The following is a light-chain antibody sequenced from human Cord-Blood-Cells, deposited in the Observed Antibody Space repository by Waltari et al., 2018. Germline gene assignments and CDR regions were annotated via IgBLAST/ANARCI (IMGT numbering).Light chain of an antibody. CDR2: DAS. Sequence: EIVLTQSPATLSLSPGERATLSCRASQSVSSYLAWYPQKPGQAPRLLIYDASNRATGIPARFSGSGSETDFTLTISSLEPEDFAVYYWQQRSNWLTFGGGTKVEIK. V-gene: IGKV3-11*01. CDR1: QSVSSY. CDR3: QQRSNWLT. J-gene: IGKJ4*01.